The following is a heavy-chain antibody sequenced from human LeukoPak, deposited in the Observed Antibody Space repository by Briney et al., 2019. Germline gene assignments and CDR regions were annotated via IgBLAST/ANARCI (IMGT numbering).Heavy chain of an antibody. CDR1: GGSISSYY. Sequence: KPSETLSLTCTVSGGSISSYYWSWIRQTPGKGLEWIGYIYYSGSTNYNPSLKSRVTISVDTSKNRFSLKLSSVTAADTAVYFCARALGEDYWGQGTLVTVSS. CDR3: ARALGEDY. D-gene: IGHD3-10*01. CDR2: IYYSGST. J-gene: IGHJ4*02. V-gene: IGHV4-59*01.